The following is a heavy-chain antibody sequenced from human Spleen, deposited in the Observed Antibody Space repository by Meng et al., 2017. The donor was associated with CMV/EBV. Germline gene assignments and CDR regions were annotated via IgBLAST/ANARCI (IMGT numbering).Heavy chain of an antibody. V-gene: IGHV4-34*01. J-gene: IGHJ5*02. Sequence: GGSFIGYSLGGIRHSPGKGLEWIGEINHSVSTNYNPSLKSRVTISVDTSKNQFSLKLSSVTTADTAVYYGARGQYDFWSGSNWFDPWGQGTLVTVSS. D-gene: IGHD3-3*01. CDR1: GGSFIGYS. CDR2: INHSVST. CDR3: ARGQYDFWSGSNWFDP.